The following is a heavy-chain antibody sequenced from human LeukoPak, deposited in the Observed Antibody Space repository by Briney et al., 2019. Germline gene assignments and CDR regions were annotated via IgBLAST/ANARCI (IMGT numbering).Heavy chain of an antibody. J-gene: IGHJ5*02. CDR2: ISGSGGST. Sequence: QPGGSLRLSCAASGFTFSSYAMSWVRQAPGKGLEWVSAISGSGGSTYYADSVKGRFTISRDNSKNTLYLQMNSLRAEDTAVYYCAKDPMVRGVIPSNWFDPWGQGTLVTVSS. V-gene: IGHV3-23*01. D-gene: IGHD3-10*01. CDR3: AKDPMVRGVIPSNWFDP. CDR1: GFTFSSYA.